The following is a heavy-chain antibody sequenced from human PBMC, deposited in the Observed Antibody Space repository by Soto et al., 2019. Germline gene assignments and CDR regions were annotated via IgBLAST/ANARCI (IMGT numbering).Heavy chain of an antibody. Sequence: GASVKVSCKASGYTFTGCYMHWVRQAPGQGLEWMGWINPNSGGTNYAQKFQGRVTMTRDTSISTAYMELSRLRSDDTAVYYCARMIASGYCSSTSCRKTKTNWFDPWGQGTLVTVSS. CDR3: ARMIASGYCSSTSCRKTKTNWFDP. J-gene: IGHJ5*02. CDR1: GYTFTGCY. V-gene: IGHV1-2*02. CDR2: INPNSGGT. D-gene: IGHD2-2*01.